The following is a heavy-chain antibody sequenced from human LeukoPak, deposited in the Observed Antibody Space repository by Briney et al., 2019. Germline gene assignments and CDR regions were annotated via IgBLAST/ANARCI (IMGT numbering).Heavy chain of an antibody. CDR3: ARDSSGSN. CDR2: TNQDTRTT. Sequence: WETLRLSCAASGFTFSSYCLHWIRQAPRTGLVWVSRTNQDTRTTTYAASVKGRFTIHRDNAKNTLYLQMNSLRAEDTAVYYCARDSSGSNWGQGTLVTVSS. D-gene: IGHD3-22*01. V-gene: IGHV3-74*01. CDR1: GFTFSSYC. J-gene: IGHJ4*02.